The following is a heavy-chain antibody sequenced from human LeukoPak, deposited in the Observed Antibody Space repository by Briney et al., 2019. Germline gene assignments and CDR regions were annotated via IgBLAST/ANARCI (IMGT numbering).Heavy chain of an antibody. Sequence: PGGSLRLSCAASGFTFNTYTMYWVRQAPGKGLEWVSGIRNSDDTTYYADSVKGRFTISRDNSKNTLYLQMNSLRAEDTAVYFCARRSGVAVAGAFDYWGQGTLVTVSS. CDR1: GFTFNTYT. J-gene: IGHJ4*02. D-gene: IGHD6-19*01. V-gene: IGHV3-23*01. CDR2: IRNSDDTT. CDR3: ARRSGVAVAGAFDY.